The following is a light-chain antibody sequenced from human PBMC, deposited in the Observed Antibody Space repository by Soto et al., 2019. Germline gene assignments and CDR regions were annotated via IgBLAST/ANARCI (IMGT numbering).Light chain of an antibody. J-gene: IGKJ1*01. CDR2: GAS. CDR3: QQYGSSPET. V-gene: IGKV3-20*01. CDR1: QSVSSSY. Sequence: EIVLTQSPGTLSLSQGERATLSCRASQSVSSSYLGWYQQKPGQAPRLLIYGASSRATGIPDRFSGSGSVTDFNLTVSRLEPEDFALYYCQQYGSSPETFGQGTKLEIK.